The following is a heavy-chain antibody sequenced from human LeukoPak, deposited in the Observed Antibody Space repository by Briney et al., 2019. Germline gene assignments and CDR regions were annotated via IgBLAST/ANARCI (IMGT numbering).Heavy chain of an antibody. J-gene: IGHJ4*02. CDR1: GGSISSGGYS. CDR2: IYHSGST. V-gene: IGHV4-30-2*01. Sequence: RTSETLSLTCAVSGGSISSGGYSWSWIRQPPGKGLEWIGYIYHSGSTYYNPSLKSRVTISVDRSKNQFSLKLSSVTAADTAVYYCARANGSGSYYYGTLDYWGQGTLVTVSS. CDR3: ARANGSGSYYYGTLDY. D-gene: IGHD3-10*01.